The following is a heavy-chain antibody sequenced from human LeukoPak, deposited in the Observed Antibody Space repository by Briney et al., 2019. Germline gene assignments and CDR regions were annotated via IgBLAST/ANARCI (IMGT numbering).Heavy chain of an antibody. Sequence: GGSLRLSCAASGFTFSNYAMHWVRQAPGKGLEWVAVISYDGGNKYSADSVKGRFTISRDNSKNMLYLQMNSLGNEDTALYYCARDGDVAFDYWGQGTLVTVSS. V-gene: IGHV3-30*04. D-gene: IGHD2-21*01. CDR1: GFTFSNYA. CDR2: ISYDGGNK. CDR3: ARDGDVAFDY. J-gene: IGHJ4*02.